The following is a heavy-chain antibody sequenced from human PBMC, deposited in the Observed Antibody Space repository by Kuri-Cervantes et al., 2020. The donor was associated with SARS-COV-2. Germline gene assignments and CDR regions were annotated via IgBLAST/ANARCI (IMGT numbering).Heavy chain of an antibody. D-gene: IGHD3-10*01. CDR3: ARVTDYYGSGSYTEEWFDP. CDR2: INHSGST. CDR1: GGSFSGYY. V-gene: IGHV4-34*01. Sequence: SETLSLTCAVYGGSFSGYYWSWIRQPPGKGLEWIGEINHSGSTNYNPSLKSRVTVSVDTSKNQFSLKLSSVTAADTAVYYCARVTDYYGSGSYTEEWFDPWGQGTLVTVSS. J-gene: IGHJ5*02.